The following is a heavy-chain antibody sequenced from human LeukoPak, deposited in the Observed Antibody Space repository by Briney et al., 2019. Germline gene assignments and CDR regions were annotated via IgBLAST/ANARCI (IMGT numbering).Heavy chain of an antibody. CDR1: GFTFSGSA. Sequence: PGGSLRLSCAASGFTFSGSAMSWVRQAPGKGLEWVSGISIGGDYTYYADSVEGRITISRDNVKNSLYLQMNSLRVEDTAVYYCARDCGSDCSQAFDIWGQGTMVTVSS. D-gene: IGHD2-21*02. CDR2: ISIGGDYT. V-gene: IGHV3-21*04. CDR3: ARDCGSDCSQAFDI. J-gene: IGHJ3*02.